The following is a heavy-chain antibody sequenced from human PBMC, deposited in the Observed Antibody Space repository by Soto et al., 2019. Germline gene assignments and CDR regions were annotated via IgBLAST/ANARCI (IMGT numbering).Heavy chain of an antibody. Sequence: PSETLSLTCAVYGGCFSCYYWSWIRQPPGKGLEWIGEINHSGSTNYNPSLKSRVTISVDTSKNQFSLKLSSVTAADTAVYYCARGKYCSGGSCYLALYYGMDVWGQGTTVTSP. CDR1: GGCFSCYY. J-gene: IGHJ6*02. CDR2: INHSGST. CDR3: ARGKYCSGGSCYLALYYGMDV. V-gene: IGHV4-34*01. D-gene: IGHD2-15*01.